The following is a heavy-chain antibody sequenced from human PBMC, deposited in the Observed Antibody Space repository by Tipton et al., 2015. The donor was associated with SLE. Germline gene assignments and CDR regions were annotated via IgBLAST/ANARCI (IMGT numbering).Heavy chain of an antibody. D-gene: IGHD3-16*01. J-gene: IGHJ4*02. CDR1: GGSLSSYY. Sequence: TLSLTCTVSGGSLSSYYWSWIRQAPGKGLEWIGSIYSNGYTYYNPSLKSRVTISLDTSKNQFSLKLSSATAADTAMYYCARHWGLSEPVDYWGQGTLVTVSS. V-gene: IGHV4-59*08. CDR3: ARHWGLSEPVDY. CDR2: IYSNGYT.